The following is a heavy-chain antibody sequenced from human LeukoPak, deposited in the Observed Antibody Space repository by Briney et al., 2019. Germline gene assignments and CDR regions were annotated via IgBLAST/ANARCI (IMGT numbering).Heavy chain of an antibody. J-gene: IGHJ6*03. D-gene: IGHD4-17*01. CDR3: ARRYGNYYYYMDV. Sequence: SETLSLTCTVSGGSISSYYWSWIRQPPGKGLEWIGYIYTSGSTNYNPSLKSRVTISVDTSKNQFSLKLSSVTAADTAVYYCARRYGNYYYYMDVWGKGTTVTVSS. V-gene: IGHV4-4*09. CDR2: IYTSGST. CDR1: GGSISSYY.